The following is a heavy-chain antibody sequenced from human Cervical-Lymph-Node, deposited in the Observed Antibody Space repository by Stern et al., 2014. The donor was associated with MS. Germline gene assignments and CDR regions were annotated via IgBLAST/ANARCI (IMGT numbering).Heavy chain of an antibody. V-gene: IGHV3-48*02. CDR3: ARDQDVDTAMVTWYFDY. CDR2: ISSSSSTI. J-gene: IGHJ4*02. CDR1: GFTFSSYS. Sequence: LQLQESGGGLVQPGGSLRLSCAASGFTFSSYSMNWVRQAPGKGLEWVSYISSSSSTIYYADSVKGRFTISRDNAKNSLYLQMNSLRDEDTAVYYCARDQDVDTAMVTWYFDYWGQGTLVTVSS. D-gene: IGHD5-18*01.